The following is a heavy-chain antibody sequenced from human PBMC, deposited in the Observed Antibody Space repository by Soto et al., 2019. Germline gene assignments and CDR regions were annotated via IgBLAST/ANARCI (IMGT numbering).Heavy chain of an antibody. CDR3: AKGKISTTTYTSFDS. D-gene: IGHD1-26*01. CDR1: GFTVSYNY. J-gene: IGHJ5*01. V-gene: IGHV3-53*01. CDR2: IYRGGDT. Sequence: EVQLVESGGGLIQPGGSLRLSCAVSGFTVSYNYMNWVRQAPGKGLEWVSVIYRGGDTFYADSVKGRFTISRDNSKSAVHLQMNSLRAEDTAIYYCAKGKISTTTYTSFDSWGRGTLVSVSS.